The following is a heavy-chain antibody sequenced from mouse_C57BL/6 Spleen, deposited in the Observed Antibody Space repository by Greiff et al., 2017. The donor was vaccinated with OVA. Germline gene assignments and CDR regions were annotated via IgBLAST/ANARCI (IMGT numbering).Heavy chain of an antibody. Sequence: QVQLQQSGAELVRPGASVTLSCKASGYTFTDYEMHWVKQTPVHGLEWIGAIDPETGGTAYNQKFKGKAILTADKSSSTAYMELRSLTSEDSAVYYCTRVGIYYYGSSHWYFDVWGTGTTVTVSS. V-gene: IGHV1-15*01. D-gene: IGHD1-1*01. J-gene: IGHJ1*03. CDR3: TRVGIYYYGSSHWYFDV. CDR1: GYTFTDYE. CDR2: IDPETGGT.